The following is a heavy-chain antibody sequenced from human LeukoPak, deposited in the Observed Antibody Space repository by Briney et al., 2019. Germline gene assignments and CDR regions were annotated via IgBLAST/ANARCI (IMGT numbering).Heavy chain of an antibody. CDR1: GGSISSGGYY. V-gene: IGHV4-31*03. D-gene: IGHD5-12*01. Sequence: SETLSLTCTVSGGSISSGGYYWSWIRQHPGKGLEWIGYIHYGGSTYYNPSLKSRVSISVDTSKNQFSLRLTSVTAADTAVYYCARDPPGASGGYPFDMWGQGTMVTVSS. CDR2: IHYGGST. J-gene: IGHJ3*02. CDR3: ARDPPGASGGYPFDM.